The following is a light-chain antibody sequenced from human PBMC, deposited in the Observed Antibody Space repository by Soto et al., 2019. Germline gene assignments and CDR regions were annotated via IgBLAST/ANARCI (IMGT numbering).Light chain of an antibody. V-gene: IGKV3-20*01. CDR1: QSVTSSH. J-gene: IGKJ2*01. CDR2: GAS. Sequence: EIVLTQSPGSLFLSPRERATLSCRASQSVTSSHLAWYQQKPGQAPRLLSYGASRRATGIPDRFSGSGSGTDFTLTISRLEAEDSAMYYCQQYGSSTYTFGQGTKVEIK. CDR3: QQYGSSTYT.